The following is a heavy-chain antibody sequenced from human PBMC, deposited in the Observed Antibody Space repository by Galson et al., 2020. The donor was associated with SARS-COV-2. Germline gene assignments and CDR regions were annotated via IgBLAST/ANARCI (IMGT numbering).Heavy chain of an antibody. Sequence: GASLKISCKGLGYSFTNYWIGWVRQMPGKGLEWMGIIYPGDSDTRYSPSFQGQVTISADKSISTVYLQWSSLKASDSAMYYCARSGESSRYCSGGSCYSRVDYWGQGTLVIVSS. V-gene: IGHV5-51*01. J-gene: IGHJ4*02. CDR1: GYSFTNYW. CDR3: ARSGESSRYCSGGSCYSRVDY. D-gene: IGHD2-15*01. CDR2: IYPGDSDT.